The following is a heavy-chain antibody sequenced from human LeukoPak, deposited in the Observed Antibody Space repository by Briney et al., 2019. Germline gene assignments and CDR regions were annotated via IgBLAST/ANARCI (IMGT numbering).Heavy chain of an antibody. D-gene: IGHD6-13*01. V-gene: IGHV3-23*01. Sequence: GGSLRLSCAASGFTFSSYAMSWVRQAPGKGLEWVSAISGSGGSTYYADSVKGRFTISRDNSKNTLYLQMNSLRAEDTAVYYCARTTAAAGTSWFDYWGQGTLVTVSS. CDR2: ISGSGGST. J-gene: IGHJ4*02. CDR3: ARTTAAAGTSWFDY. CDR1: GFTFSSYA.